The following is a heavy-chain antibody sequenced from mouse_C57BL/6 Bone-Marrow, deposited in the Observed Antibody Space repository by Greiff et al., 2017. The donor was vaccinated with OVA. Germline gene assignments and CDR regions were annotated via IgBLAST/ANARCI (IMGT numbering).Heavy chain of an antibody. CDR1: GYTFTSYW. Sequence: QVHVKQPGAELVKPGASVKLSCKASGYTFTSYWMHWVKQRPGQGLEWIGMIHPNSGSTNYNEKFKSKATLTVDKSSSTAYMQLISLTSEDTAVYYCGPLLRRIDYWGQGTTLTVSS. V-gene: IGHV1-64*01. J-gene: IGHJ2*01. CDR2: IHPNSGST. D-gene: IGHD1-2*01. CDR3: GPLLRRIDY.